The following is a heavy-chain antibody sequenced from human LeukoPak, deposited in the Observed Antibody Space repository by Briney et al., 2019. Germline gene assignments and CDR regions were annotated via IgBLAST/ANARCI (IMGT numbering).Heavy chain of an antibody. J-gene: IGHJ4*02. Sequence: SETLSLTCAVYGGSFRGHYWIWIRQSPGKGLEWIGEINHGGSTNYNPSLKSRVTISIDTSKNQFSPKLNSVTAADTAVYYCARGGGTFGGHGVVAYWGQGPLVTVSS. D-gene: IGHD3-16*01. V-gene: IGHV4-34*01. CDR3: ARGGGTFGGHGVVAY. CDR2: INHGGST. CDR1: GGSFRGHY.